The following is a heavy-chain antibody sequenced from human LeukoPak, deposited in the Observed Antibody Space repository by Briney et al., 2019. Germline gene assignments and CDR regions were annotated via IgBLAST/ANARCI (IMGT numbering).Heavy chain of an antibody. J-gene: IGHJ5*02. CDR1: AYIFSTYW. CDR2: IYPGDSRT. V-gene: IGHV5-51*01. Sequence: GESLKISSQGSAYIFSTYWIGWVRHVPGKGLEWMAVIYPGDSRTRYNPSFQAQVTISGDKTSSTAYLQWNSLKASDSAMYYCACRKFSRPWIDPWGQGTLVTVSS. CDR3: ACRKFSRPWIDP. D-gene: IGHD1-14*01.